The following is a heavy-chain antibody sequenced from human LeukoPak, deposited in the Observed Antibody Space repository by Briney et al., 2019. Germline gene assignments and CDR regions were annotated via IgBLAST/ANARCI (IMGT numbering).Heavy chain of an antibody. D-gene: IGHD6-19*01. J-gene: IGHJ4*02. CDR2: IYSGGNT. CDR1: GFTVSNNY. V-gene: IGHV3-53*01. CDR3: ARHIVVAGTDYFDY. Sequence: GGSLRLSCAASGFTVSNNYMSWVRQAPGKGLEWVSVIYSGGNTYYADSVKGRFTISRDNSKNTLYLQMNSLRAKDTAVYYCARHIVVAGTDYFDYWGQGTLVTVSS.